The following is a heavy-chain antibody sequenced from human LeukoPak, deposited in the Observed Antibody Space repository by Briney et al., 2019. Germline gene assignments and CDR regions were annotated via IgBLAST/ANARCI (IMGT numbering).Heavy chain of an antibody. J-gene: IGHJ6*02. CDR3: ARGLIVVVVAATLDGMDV. Sequence: ASVKVSCKASGYTFTGYYMHWVRQAPGQGLEWMGRINPNSGGTNYAQKFQGRVTMTRDTSISTACMELSRLRSDDTAVYYCARGLIVVVVAATLDGMDVWGQGTTVTVSS. CDR2: INPNSGGT. CDR1: GYTFTGYY. D-gene: IGHD2-15*01. V-gene: IGHV1-2*06.